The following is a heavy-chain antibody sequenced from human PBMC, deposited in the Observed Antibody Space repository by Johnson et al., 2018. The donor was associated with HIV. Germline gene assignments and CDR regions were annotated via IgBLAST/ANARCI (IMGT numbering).Heavy chain of an antibody. J-gene: IGHJ3*02. CDR1: GFTFDDYG. Sequence: VQLVESGGGVVRPGGSLRLSCAASGFTFDDYGMSWVRQTPGKGLEWVSGINWNGGSTGYADSVKGRFTISRDNSKNTLFLQMNSLRAEDTAVYFCARGGSDGFDIWGRGTMVTVSS. CDR3: ARGGSDGFDI. V-gene: IGHV3-20*04. CDR2: INWNGGST. D-gene: IGHD3-16*01.